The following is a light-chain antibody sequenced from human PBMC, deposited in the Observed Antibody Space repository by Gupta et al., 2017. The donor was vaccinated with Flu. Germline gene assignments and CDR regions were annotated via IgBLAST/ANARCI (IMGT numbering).Light chain of an antibody. CDR2: SND. V-gene: IGLV1-47*01. J-gene: IGLJ3*02. CDR3: AARDDNLDGWV. CDR1: SSNIGSNY. Sequence: QAVPTQPPSASGTPGQRITISCSGSSSNIGSNYLYWYQHLPGTAPILLIYSNDQRPSGIPDRFSGSKSGTSGSLAISGLRSEDEADYFCAARDDNLDGWVFGGGTKLTVL.